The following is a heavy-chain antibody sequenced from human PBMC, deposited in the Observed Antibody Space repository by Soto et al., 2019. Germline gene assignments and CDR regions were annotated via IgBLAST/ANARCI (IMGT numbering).Heavy chain of an antibody. V-gene: IGHV4-31*03. Sequence: SETLSLTCTVSGGSISSGGYYWNWIRQHPGKGLEWIGYIYYSGSTYYNPSLKSRVTISVDTSMNQFSLNLNSVTAADTAVYYCARGGGSPYHDHEFDYWGQGILVTVSS. J-gene: IGHJ4*02. D-gene: IGHD2-2*01. CDR2: IYYSGST. CDR1: GGSISSGGYY. CDR3: ARGGGSPYHDHEFDY.